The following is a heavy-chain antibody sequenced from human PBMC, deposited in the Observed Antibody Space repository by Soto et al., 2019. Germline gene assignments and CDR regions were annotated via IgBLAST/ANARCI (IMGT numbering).Heavy chain of an antibody. J-gene: IGHJ6*02. V-gene: IGHV2-5*02. CDR3: AHSRCGGDCLQSYSSHYYYGMDV. Sequence: SGPTLVNPTQTLTLTCTFSGFSLSTSGVGVGWIRQPPGKALEWLALIYWDDDKRYSPSLESRLTITKDTSKNQVVLTMTNMDPVDTATYYCAHSRCGGDCLQSYSSHYYYGMDVWGQGTTVTV. CDR1: GFSLSTSGVG. D-gene: IGHD2-21*02. CDR2: IYWDDDK.